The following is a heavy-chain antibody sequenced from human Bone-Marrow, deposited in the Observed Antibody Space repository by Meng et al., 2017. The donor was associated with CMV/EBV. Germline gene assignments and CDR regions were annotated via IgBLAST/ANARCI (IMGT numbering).Heavy chain of an antibody. CDR1: GGSITIGSYY. J-gene: IGHJ4*02. V-gene: IGHV4-61*02. CDR3: ARGLGIGEIDY. D-gene: IGHD7-27*01. CDR2: IDISWTT. Sequence: CTVSGGSITIGSYYWTWIRQPAGKGLEWIGLIDISWTTKYNPSLKSRVTISVDKSKNQFSLKLSAVSAADTAVYYCARGLGIGEIDYWGQGALVTVSS.